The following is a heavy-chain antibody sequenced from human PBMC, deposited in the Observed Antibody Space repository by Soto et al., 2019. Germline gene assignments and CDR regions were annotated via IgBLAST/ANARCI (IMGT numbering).Heavy chain of an antibody. D-gene: IGHD4-17*01. CDR2: IYYSGST. V-gene: IGHV4-39*01. CDR3: ARQTLGDGDYGNYYYYMDV. CDR1: GGSISSSSYY. J-gene: IGHJ6*03. Sequence: SETLSLTCTVSGGSISSSSYYWGWIRQPPGKGLEWIGSIYYSGSTYYNPSLKSRVTISVDTSKNQSSLKLSSVTAADTAVYYCARQTLGDGDYGNYYYYMDVWGKGTTVTVSS.